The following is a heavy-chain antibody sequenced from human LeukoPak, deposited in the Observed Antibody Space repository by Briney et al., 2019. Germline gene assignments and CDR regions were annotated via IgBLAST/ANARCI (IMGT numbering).Heavy chain of an antibody. CDR1: GGSISSGDYY. CDR2: IYYSGST. CDR3: ARDAPVSGYMDV. Sequence: SETLSLTYTVSGGSISSGDYYWSWIRQPPGKGLEWIGYIYYSGSTYYNPSLKSRVTISVDTSKNQFSLKLSSVTAADTAVYYCARDAPVSGYMDVWGKGTTVTVSS. D-gene: IGHD3-10*01. V-gene: IGHV4-30-4*08. J-gene: IGHJ6*03.